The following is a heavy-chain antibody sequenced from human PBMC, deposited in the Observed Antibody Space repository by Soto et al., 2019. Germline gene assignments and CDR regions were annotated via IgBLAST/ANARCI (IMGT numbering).Heavy chain of an antibody. CDR3: ARSIPFRRITMVRGVIITPFDY. D-gene: IGHD3-10*01. Sequence: SETLSLTCAVYGGSFSGYYWSWIRQPPGKGLEWIREINHSRSTNYNPSQKSRVTISINTSKNQNTLKQSYVTAADTDVNNYARSIPFRRITMVRGVIITPFDYWGQGTLVTVSS. V-gene: IGHV4-34*01. CDR2: INHSRST. CDR1: GGSFSGYY. J-gene: IGHJ4*02.